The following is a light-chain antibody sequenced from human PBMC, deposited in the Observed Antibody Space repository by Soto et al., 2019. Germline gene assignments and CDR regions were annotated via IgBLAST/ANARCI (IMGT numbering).Light chain of an antibody. CDR3: QQYGSSPKT. CDR2: GAS. J-gene: IGKJ1*01. Sequence: ESFLTQSPGTLSVSPGARATLSCRASQSVSSSYLAWYQQKPGQAPRLLIYGASSRATGIPDRFSGSGSGTDFTLTISRLEPEDFAVYYCQQYGSSPKTFGQGTKVDIK. CDR1: QSVSSSY. V-gene: IGKV3-20*01.